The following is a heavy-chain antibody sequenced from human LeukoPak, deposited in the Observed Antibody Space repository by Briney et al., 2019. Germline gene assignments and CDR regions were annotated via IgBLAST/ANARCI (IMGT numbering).Heavy chain of an antibody. CDR1: GFTFSSYS. V-gene: IGHV3-21*01. Sequence: GGSLRLSCAASGFTFSSYSMNWVRQAPGKGLEWVSSISSSSSYIYYADSVKGRFPISRDNAKNSLYLQMNSLRAEDTAVYYCARDRNMVRGVIGYYGMDVWGQGTTVTVSS. J-gene: IGHJ6*02. CDR3: ARDRNMVRGVIGYYGMDV. D-gene: IGHD3-10*01. CDR2: ISSSSSYI.